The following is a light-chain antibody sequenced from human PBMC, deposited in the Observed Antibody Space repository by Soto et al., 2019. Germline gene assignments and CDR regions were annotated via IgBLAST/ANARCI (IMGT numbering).Light chain of an antibody. CDR2: GAS. V-gene: IGKV3-15*01. J-gene: IGKJ1*01. CDR3: QQYRNAGST. CDR1: QSVSNN. Sequence: IVMTQSPATLSVSPGGRASLSCRASQSVSNNLAWYQQKPGQAARLLIYGASTRAAGIPGRFSGSGSGTEFTVIISRLQSDDFAVYYCQQYRNAGSTFGQGTKVEI.